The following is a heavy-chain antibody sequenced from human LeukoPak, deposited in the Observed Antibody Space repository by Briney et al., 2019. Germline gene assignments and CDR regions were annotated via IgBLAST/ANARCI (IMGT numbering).Heavy chain of an antibody. CDR3: TTGIQVVAATKLFDY. J-gene: IGHJ4*02. CDR2: IKSKTDGGTT. Sequence: PGGSLRLSCAASGFTFSNAWLTWVRQAPGKGLEWVGRIKSKTDGGTTDYAAPVKGRFTISRDDSEKTLSLQMNSLTTEDTAVYYCTTGIQVVAATKLFDYWGQGTLVSVSS. CDR1: GFTFSNAW. D-gene: IGHD2-15*01. V-gene: IGHV3-15*01.